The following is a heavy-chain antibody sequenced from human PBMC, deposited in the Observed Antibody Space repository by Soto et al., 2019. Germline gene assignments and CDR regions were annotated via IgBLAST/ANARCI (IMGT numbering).Heavy chain of an antibody. CDR1: GASVSSGTYC. CDR3: ARSHSGDDFGSRKYFDY. Sequence: PSETLSLTCSVSGASVSSGTYCWGWIRQPPGKGLEWIGVIYYEGSTNYDPSLKSRVTFSIDTSENHFSLTLTSVTAADTAVYYCARSHSGDDFGSRKYFDYWGQGSLVTVSS. V-gene: IGHV4-61*03. J-gene: IGHJ4*02. D-gene: IGHD5-12*01. CDR2: IYYEGST.